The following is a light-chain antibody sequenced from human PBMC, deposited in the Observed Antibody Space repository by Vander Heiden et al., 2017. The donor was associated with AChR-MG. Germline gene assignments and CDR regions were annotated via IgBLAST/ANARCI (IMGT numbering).Light chain of an antibody. V-gene: IGKV2-30*01. Sequence: VTLGQPASISCRSSHSLVYSDGNTYLNWFHQRPGQSPRRLIYKVSNRDSGVPVRFSGSGSGTDFTLKISRVEAEDVGVYYCMQGTHWLVYTLGQGTKLEIK. CDR3: MQGTHWLVYT. CDR1: HSLVYSDGNTY. CDR2: KVS. J-gene: IGKJ2*01.